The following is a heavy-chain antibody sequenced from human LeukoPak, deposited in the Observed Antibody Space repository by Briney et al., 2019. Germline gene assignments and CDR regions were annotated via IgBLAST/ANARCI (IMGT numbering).Heavy chain of an antibody. CDR2: IRSKAYGGTT. CDR1: GFXFGDYG. CDR3: SNSYCGGDCYSGGYFDY. Sequence: PGRSLRLSCTGSGFXFGDYGISWVRQAPGKGQEWLGFIRSKAYGGTTEYAASVKGRFTISRDDSKSIAYLQMNSLKTEDTAVYYCSNSYCGGDCYSGGYFDYWGQGTLVTVSS. V-gene: IGHV3-49*04. D-gene: IGHD2-21*02. J-gene: IGHJ4*02.